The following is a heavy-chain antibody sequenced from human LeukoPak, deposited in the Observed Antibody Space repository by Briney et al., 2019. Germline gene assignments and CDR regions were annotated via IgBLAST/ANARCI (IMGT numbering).Heavy chain of an antibody. CDR3: ARGDYDFWSGYYLARKNWFDP. CDR2: MNPNSGNT. D-gene: IGHD3-3*01. J-gene: IGHJ5*02. CDR1: GYTFTSYD. Sequence: ASVKVSCTASGYTFTSYDINWVRQATGQGLEWMGWMNPNSGNTGYAQKFQGRVTMTRNTSISTAYMELSSLRSEDTAVYYCARGDYDFWSGYYLARKNWFDPWGQGTLVTVSS. V-gene: IGHV1-8*01.